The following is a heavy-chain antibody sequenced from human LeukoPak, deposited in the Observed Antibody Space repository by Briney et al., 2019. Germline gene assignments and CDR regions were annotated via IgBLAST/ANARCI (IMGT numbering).Heavy chain of an antibody. V-gene: IGHV1-3*01. D-gene: IGHD6-19*01. CDR1: GYTFTSYA. CDR2: INAGNGNT. CDR3: ARDSSGWYPNWFDP. Sequence: ASVKVSCKASGYTFTSYAMHWVRQAPGQRLEWMGWINAGNGNTKYSQKFQGRVTITRDTSASTAYMELSSLRSEDTAVYYCARDSSGWYPNWFDPWGQGTLVTVSS. J-gene: IGHJ5*02.